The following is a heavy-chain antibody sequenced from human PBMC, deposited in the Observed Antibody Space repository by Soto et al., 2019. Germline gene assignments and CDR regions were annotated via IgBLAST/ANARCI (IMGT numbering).Heavy chain of an antibody. CDR1: GGSFSGYY. D-gene: IGHD2-8*01. V-gene: IGHV4-34*01. CDR2: INHSGST. Sequence: PSETLSLTCAFYGGSFSGYYWSLIRQPPGKGLEWIGEINHSGSTNYNPSLKSRVTISVDTSKNQFSLKLSSVTAADTAVYYCARDPPSIRYCTNGVCYTGSSWFDPWGQGTLVTVSS. J-gene: IGHJ5*02. CDR3: ARDPPSIRYCTNGVCYTGSSWFDP.